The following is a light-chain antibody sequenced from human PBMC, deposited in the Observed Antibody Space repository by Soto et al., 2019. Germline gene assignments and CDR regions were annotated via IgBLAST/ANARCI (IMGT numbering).Light chain of an antibody. V-gene: IGLV2-14*01. Sequence: QSALTQPASVSGSPGQSITISCTGTSSDVGGYNYVSWYQQHPGKAPKLMIYDVSNRPSGVSNRFSGSKSGNTASLTISGLQAEDEADYYCSSYPSSSLCVFGTGTKVTVL. CDR2: DVS. J-gene: IGLJ1*01. CDR3: SSYPSSSLCV. CDR1: SSDVGGYNY.